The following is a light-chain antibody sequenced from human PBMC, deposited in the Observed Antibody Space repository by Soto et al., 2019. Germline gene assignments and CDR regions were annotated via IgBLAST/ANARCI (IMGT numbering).Light chain of an antibody. J-gene: IGLJ2*01. CDR3: CSYAGSSTVV. CDR2: EGT. Sequence: QSALTQPASVSGSPGQSITISCTGTSSDVGSYNLVSWYQQHPGKAPKVMIYEGTKRPSGVSNRFSGSKSGNTASLTISGLQAEDEADYYCCSYAGSSTVVFGGGTKVTVL. CDR1: SSDVGSYNL. V-gene: IGLV2-23*01.